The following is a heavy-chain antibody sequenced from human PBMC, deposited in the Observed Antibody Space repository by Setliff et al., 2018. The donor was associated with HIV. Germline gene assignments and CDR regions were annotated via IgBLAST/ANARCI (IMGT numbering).Heavy chain of an antibody. V-gene: IGHV1-24*01. Sequence: ASVKVSCKVSGYALTELSMHWVRQAPGKGLEWMGGFDPEDGETIYAQKFQGRVTMTEDTSTDTAYMELSSLRSEDTAVYYCAAIVGATTMEYAFDIWGQGTMVTVSS. D-gene: IGHD1-26*01. CDR2: FDPEDGET. J-gene: IGHJ3*02. CDR3: AAIVGATTMEYAFDI. CDR1: GYALTELS.